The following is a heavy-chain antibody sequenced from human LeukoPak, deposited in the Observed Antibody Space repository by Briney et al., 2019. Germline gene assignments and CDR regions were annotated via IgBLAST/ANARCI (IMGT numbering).Heavy chain of an antibody. CDR2: IYYIGST. D-gene: IGHD2-15*01. Sequence: SETLSLTCTVSGGSINNYYWSWIRQPPGKGLEWIGYIYYIGSTNYNPSLKSRVTISVDTSKNQFSLKLSSVTAADTAVYYCAAAFRRGYYFDYWGQGTLVAVSS. CDR3: AAAFRRGYYFDY. J-gene: IGHJ4*02. V-gene: IGHV4-59*01. CDR1: GGSINNYY.